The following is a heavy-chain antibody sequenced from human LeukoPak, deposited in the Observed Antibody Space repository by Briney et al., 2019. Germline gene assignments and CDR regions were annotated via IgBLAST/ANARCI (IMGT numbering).Heavy chain of an antibody. CDR1: GFTFSTSW. CDR2: INIDGSIT. D-gene: IGHD4-11*01. CDR3: ASLSVYSKPDY. V-gene: IGHV3-74*01. Sequence: GGSLRLSCAASGFTFSTSWMYWVCHAPGKGLMYVSRINIDGSITTYADSVKGRFTISRDNAKNTVYLQMNSLRAEDTAVYYCASLSVYSKPDYWGQGTLVTVSS. J-gene: IGHJ4*02.